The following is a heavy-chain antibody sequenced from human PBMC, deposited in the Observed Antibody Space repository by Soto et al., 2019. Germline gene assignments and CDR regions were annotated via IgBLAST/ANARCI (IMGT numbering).Heavy chain of an antibody. V-gene: IGHV1-18*01. CDR1: GSTFTSYG. CDR2: ISAYNGNT. D-gene: IGHD1-1*01. Sequence: ASVKVSCKASGSTFTSYGISWVRQALGQGLEWMGWISAYNGNTNYAQKLQGRVTMTTDTSTSTAHMELRSLRSDDTALYYCARDYWNDFPNGNVFYYWGQGTLVTVSS. J-gene: IGHJ4*02. CDR3: ARDYWNDFPNGNVFYY.